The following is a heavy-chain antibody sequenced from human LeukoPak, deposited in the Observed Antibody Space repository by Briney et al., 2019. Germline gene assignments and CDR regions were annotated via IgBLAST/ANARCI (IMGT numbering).Heavy chain of an antibody. D-gene: IGHD6-13*01. Sequence: SETLSLTCTVSGGSISSYYWSWTRQPAGKGLEWIGRIYTSGSTNYNPSLKSRVTMSVDTSKNQFSLKLSSVTAADTAVYYCARDEQQLVGDWFDPWGQGTLVTVSS. CDR2: IYTSGST. CDR3: ARDEQQLVGDWFDP. J-gene: IGHJ5*02. CDR1: GGSISSYY. V-gene: IGHV4-4*07.